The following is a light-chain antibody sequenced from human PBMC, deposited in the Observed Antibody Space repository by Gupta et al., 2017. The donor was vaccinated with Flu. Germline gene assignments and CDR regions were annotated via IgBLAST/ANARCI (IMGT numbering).Light chain of an antibody. CDR2: KDT. V-gene: IGLV3-25*03. CDR3: QSANSTAGV. CDR1: WPSQY. J-gene: IGLJ3*02. Sequence: WPSQYRYWYQQMTGQAPVFLIYKDTERPSGIPERFSDSSSGTTVTLTIRGVQAEDEAVYYCQSANSTAGVFGGGTKLTVL.